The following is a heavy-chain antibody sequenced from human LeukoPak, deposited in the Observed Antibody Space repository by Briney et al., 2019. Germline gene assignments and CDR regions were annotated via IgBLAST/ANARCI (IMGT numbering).Heavy chain of an antibody. CDR1: GFTFSSYW. CDR2: IKSDGSST. CDR3: AKDQGPAYCGGDCYPYYFDY. Sequence: GGSLRLSCAASGFTFSSYWMHWVRQAPGKGLVWVSRIKSDGSSTSYADSVKGRFTISRDNSKNTLYLQMNSLRAEDTAVYYCAKDQGPAYCGGDCYPYYFDYWGQGTLVTVSS. J-gene: IGHJ4*02. V-gene: IGHV3-74*01. D-gene: IGHD2-21*02.